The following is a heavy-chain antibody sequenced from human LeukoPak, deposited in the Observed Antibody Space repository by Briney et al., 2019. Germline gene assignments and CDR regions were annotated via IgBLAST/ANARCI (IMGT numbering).Heavy chain of an antibody. Sequence: SETLSLTCAVYGGSFSGYYWSWIRQPPGKGREWIGEINHSGSTNYNPSLKSRVTISVDTSKNQFSLKLSSVTAADTAVYYCARGSYCSSPTCREFYYYYYGMDVWGQGTTVTVSS. CDR2: INHSGST. J-gene: IGHJ6*02. CDR3: ARGSYCSSPTCREFYYYYYGMDV. CDR1: GGSFSGYY. V-gene: IGHV4-34*01. D-gene: IGHD2-2*01.